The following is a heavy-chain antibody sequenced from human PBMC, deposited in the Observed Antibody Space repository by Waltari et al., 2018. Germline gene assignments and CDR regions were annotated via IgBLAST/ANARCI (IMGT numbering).Heavy chain of an antibody. CDR3: ATPGGAVAGTQSLSFDY. V-gene: IGHV3-23*01. D-gene: IGHD6-19*01. CDR1: GFTFSSYA. J-gene: IGHJ4*02. Sequence: EVQLLESGGGLVQPGGSLRLSCAASGFTFSSYAMSWVRQAPGKGLEWVSAISGSGGSTYYADSVKGRFTISRDNSKNTLYLQMNSLRAEDTAVYYCATPGGAVAGTQSLSFDYWGQGTLVTVSS. CDR2: ISGSGGST.